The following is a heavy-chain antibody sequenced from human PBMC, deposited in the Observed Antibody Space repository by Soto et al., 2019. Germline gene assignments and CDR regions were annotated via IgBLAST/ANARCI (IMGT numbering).Heavy chain of an antibody. CDR1: GYTFTNYG. CDR3: ARDVGHYYDGSGYKIYFDY. D-gene: IGHD3-22*01. J-gene: IGHJ4*02. CDR2: VSAYDGRT. V-gene: IGHV1-18*01. Sequence: QVQLVQSGAEVKKPGASVKVSCKVAGYTFTNYGISWVRQTPGQGLEWMGWVSAYDGRTNYAQKLQGRVTMTTDTSTSTAYMELRSLRSDDTAVYYCARDVGHYYDGSGYKIYFDYWGQGTLVTISS.